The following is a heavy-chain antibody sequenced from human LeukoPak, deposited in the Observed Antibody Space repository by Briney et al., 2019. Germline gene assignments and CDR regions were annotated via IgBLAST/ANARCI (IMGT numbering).Heavy chain of an antibody. CDR2: INHSGST. CDR3: AIRMRSNYDILTGYSKRGFDY. Sequence: ETLSLTCAVYGGSFSGYYWSWIRQPPGKGLEWIGEINHSGSTNYNPSLKSRVTISVDTSKNQFSLKLSSVTAADTAVYYCAIRMRSNYDILTGYSKRGFDYWGQGTLVTVSS. CDR1: GGSFSGYY. D-gene: IGHD3-9*01. V-gene: IGHV4-34*01. J-gene: IGHJ4*02.